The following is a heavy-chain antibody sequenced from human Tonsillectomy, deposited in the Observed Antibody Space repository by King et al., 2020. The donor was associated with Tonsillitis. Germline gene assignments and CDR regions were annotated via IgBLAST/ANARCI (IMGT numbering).Heavy chain of an antibody. D-gene: IGHD3-3*01. CDR2: MNPNSGNT. V-gene: IGHV1-8*01. J-gene: IGHJ4*02. Sequence: VQLVQSGAEVKKPGASVKVSCKASGYTFTSYDINWVRQATGQGLEWRGWMNPNSGNTGYAQKFQGRVTMTRNTSISTAYMELSSLRSEDTAVYYCARGFLSRASYDFWSGYYYWGQGTLVTVSS. CDR3: ARGFLSRASYDFWSGYYY. CDR1: GYTFTSYD.